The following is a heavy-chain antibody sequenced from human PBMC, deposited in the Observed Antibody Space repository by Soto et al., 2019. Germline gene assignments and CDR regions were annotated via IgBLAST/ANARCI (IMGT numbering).Heavy chain of an antibody. CDR2: IWHDGNEK. J-gene: IGHJ5*02. CDR3: AREFGQYGNYRFDP. Sequence: QVQLVESGGGVVQPGRSLRLSCAASGFTFSDYGMHWVRQTPGKGLEWVAAIWHDGNEKYYADSAKGRFTVSRDNSKNTLYLQMNSPRAEDTALYYCAREFGQYGNYRFDPWGQGTLVAVSS. CDR1: GFTFSDYG. D-gene: IGHD3-16*01. V-gene: IGHV3-33*01.